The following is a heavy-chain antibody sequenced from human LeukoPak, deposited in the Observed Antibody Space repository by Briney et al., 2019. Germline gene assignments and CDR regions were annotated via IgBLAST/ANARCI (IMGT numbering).Heavy chain of an antibody. CDR2: IDEGGSNA. V-gene: IGHV3-74*03. J-gene: IGHJ4*02. CDR3: IRDEALWRLDY. CDR1: GFTFSNHW. D-gene: IGHD2-21*01. Sequence: TGGFLRLSCAASGFTFSNHWMHWVRQAPGKGLVWVSRIDEGGSNAMYADSVKGRFSISRDNAKNTVNLQMNSLRAEDTGVYYCIRDEALWRLDYWGQGTLVTVSS.